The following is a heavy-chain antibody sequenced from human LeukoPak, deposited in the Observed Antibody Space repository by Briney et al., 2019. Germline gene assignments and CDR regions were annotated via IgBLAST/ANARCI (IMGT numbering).Heavy chain of an antibody. J-gene: IGHJ4*02. Sequence: SETLSLTCTVSGGSIRSYYWNWIRQPAGKGLEYIGRIYTSGSTNYNPSLKSRVTMSVDTSKNQFSLKLRAVTAADTAVYSCVCGTYYGSDDWGQGTLVTVSS. CDR3: VCGTYYGSDD. CDR2: IYTSGST. CDR1: GGSIRSYY. V-gene: IGHV4-4*07. D-gene: IGHD1-26*01.